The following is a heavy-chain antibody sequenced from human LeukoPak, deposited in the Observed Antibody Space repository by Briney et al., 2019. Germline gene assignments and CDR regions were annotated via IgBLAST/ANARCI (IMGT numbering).Heavy chain of an antibody. CDR3: ARDYVYGYSYGFYYYYMDV. V-gene: IGHV4-61*02. D-gene: IGHD5-18*01. J-gene: IGHJ6*03. CDR2: IYTSGST. Sequence: SETLSLTCTVSGGFISSGSYYWSWIRQPAGKGLVWIGRIYTSGSTNYNPSLKSRVTISVDTSKNQFSLKLSSVTAADTAVYYCARDYVYGYSYGFYYYYMDVWGKGTTVTVSS. CDR1: GGFISSGSYY.